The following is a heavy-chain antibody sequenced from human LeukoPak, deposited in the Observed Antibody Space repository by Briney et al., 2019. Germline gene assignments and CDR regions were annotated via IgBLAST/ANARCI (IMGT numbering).Heavy chain of an antibody. V-gene: IGHV4-59*01. CDR3: ARDPTYYYDSSGYFIGWYFDL. CDR2: IYYSGST. D-gene: IGHD3-22*01. CDR1: GGSISSYY. Sequence: SETLSLTCTVSGGSISSYYWSWIRQPPGKGLEWIGYIYYSGSTNYNPSLKSRVTISVDTSKNQFSLKLSSGTAADTAVYYCARDPTYYYDSSGYFIGWYFDLWGRGTLVTVSS. J-gene: IGHJ2*01.